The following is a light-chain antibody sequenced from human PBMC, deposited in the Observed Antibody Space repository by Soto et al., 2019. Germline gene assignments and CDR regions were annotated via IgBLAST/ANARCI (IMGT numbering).Light chain of an antibody. V-gene: IGKV1-33*01. CDR3: QQYFDAPLT. Sequence: DIRMTQSPSPLSASVGDRVTITCQATQVIGTYLNWYQQKLGKAPKLLIYEASNLETGVPSRFSGSGSGTEFTFTIISLQPEDVATYYCQQYFDAPLTFGGGTKV. J-gene: IGKJ4*01. CDR2: EAS. CDR1: QVIGTY.